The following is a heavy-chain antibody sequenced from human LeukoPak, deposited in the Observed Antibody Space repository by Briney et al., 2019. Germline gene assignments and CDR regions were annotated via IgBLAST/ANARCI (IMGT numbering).Heavy chain of an antibody. Sequence: GGSLRLSCADSGFTFSSQSMNWVRQAPGKGLEWLSYISSSSSTIYYADSVKGRFTISRDNAKNSLYLQMNSLRAEDTAVYYCARGLPYDILTGPFDYWGQGTLVTVSS. CDR2: ISSSSSTI. V-gene: IGHV3-48*01. CDR1: GFTFSSQS. J-gene: IGHJ4*02. CDR3: ARGLPYDILTGPFDY. D-gene: IGHD3-9*01.